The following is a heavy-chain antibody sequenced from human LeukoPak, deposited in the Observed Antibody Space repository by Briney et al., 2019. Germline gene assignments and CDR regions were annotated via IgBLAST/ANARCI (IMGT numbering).Heavy chain of an antibody. CDR2: IIPIFGTA. J-gene: IGHJ4*02. Sequence: SVKVSCKASGGTFSSYAISWVRQAPGQGLEWMGGIIPIFGTANYAQKFQGRVTITADESTSTAYMELSSLRSEDTAVYYCARDKDEIVGDTLDYWGQGPLVTVSS. V-gene: IGHV1-69*13. CDR3: ARDKDEIVGDTLDY. D-gene: IGHD1-26*01. CDR1: GGTFSSYA.